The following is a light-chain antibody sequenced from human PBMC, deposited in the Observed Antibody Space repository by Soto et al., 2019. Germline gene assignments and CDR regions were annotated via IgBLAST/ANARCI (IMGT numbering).Light chain of an antibody. J-gene: IGLJ2*01. CDR1: SSDVGSHNF. CDR2: EVT. V-gene: IGLV2-23*02. Sequence: QSALTQPASVSGSPGQSITISCTGTSSDVGSHNFVSWYQQHPGKAPKIMIFEVTKRPSGVSNRFSASKSGNTASLTISGVQAEDEADYYCCSYAGTTTLVFGGGTKVTVL. CDR3: CSYAGTTTLV.